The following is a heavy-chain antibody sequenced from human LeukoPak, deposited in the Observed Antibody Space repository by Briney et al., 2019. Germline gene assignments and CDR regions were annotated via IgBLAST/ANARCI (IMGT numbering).Heavy chain of an antibody. CDR3: ARVLSACSSTSCYNWFDP. Sequence: GGSLRLSCAASAFTFSDYWIHWVRQVPGKGLVWVSSISSSSSYIYYADSVKGRFTISRDNAKNSLYLQMNSLRAEDTAVYYCARVLSACSSTSCYNWFDPWGQGTLVTVSS. V-gene: IGHV3-21*01. CDR2: ISSSSSYI. D-gene: IGHD2-2*01. J-gene: IGHJ5*02. CDR1: AFTFSDYW.